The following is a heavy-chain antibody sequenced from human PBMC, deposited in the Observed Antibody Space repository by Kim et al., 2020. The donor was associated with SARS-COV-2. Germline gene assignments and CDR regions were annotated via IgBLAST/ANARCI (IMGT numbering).Heavy chain of an antibody. CDR2: ISYDGSNK. D-gene: IGHD1-26*01. V-gene: IGHV3-30-3*01. Sequence: GGSLRLSCAASGFTFSSYAMDWVRQAPGKGLEWVALISYDGSNKYYADSVKGRFTISRDNSKNTLYLQMNSLRAEDTAMYYCARSFSGSYRDAFDFWGQGTMVTVSS. CDR1: GFTFSSYA. J-gene: IGHJ3*01. CDR3: ARSFSGSYRDAFDF.